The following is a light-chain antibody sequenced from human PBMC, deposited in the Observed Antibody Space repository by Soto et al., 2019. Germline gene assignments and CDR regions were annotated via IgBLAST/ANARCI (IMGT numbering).Light chain of an antibody. J-gene: IGLJ1*01. CDR1: TRDVGTYNL. Sequence: QSVLTQPASVSGSPGQSITISCIGTTRDVGTYNLVSWYQKHPGNAPRLVIYEASKRTSGVYTRLYGSRSGSTDYMTISGLQDDEEADFYCSSYAGGGIYVFRTGTKPTV. V-gene: IGLV2-23*01. CDR2: EAS. CDR3: SSYAGGGIYV.